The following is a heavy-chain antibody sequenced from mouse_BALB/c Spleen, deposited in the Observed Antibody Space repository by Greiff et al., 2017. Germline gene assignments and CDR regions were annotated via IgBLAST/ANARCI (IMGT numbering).Heavy chain of an antibody. CDR2: INPSTGYT. V-gene: IGHV1-7*01. CDR3: ARGGNHWYFDV. D-gene: IGHD2-1*01. J-gene: IGHJ1*01. Sequence: VQLQQSGAELAKPGASVKMSCKASGYTFTSYWMHWVKQRPGQGLEWIGYINPSTGYTEYNQKFKDKATLTADKSSSTAYMQLSSLTSEDSAVYYCARGGNHWYFDVWGAGTTVTVSS. CDR1: GYTFTSYW.